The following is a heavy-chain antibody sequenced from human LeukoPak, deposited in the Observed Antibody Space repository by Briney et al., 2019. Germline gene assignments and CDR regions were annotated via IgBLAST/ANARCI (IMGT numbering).Heavy chain of an antibody. CDR3: AKTYTTSWFTFEN. D-gene: IGHD6-13*01. V-gene: IGHV1-69*05. CDR1: GRTFSSYA. Sequence: ASVNVSCKASGRTFSSYAISWVRQAPGQGLEWMGGIIPIFGTANYAQKFQGRVTITRDRSASTAYMELSSLRSEDTAVYYCAKTYTTSWFTFENWGQGTLVTVSS. CDR2: IIPIFGTA. J-gene: IGHJ4*02.